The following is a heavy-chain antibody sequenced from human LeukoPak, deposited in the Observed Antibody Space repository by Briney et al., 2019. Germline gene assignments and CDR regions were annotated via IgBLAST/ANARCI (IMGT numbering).Heavy chain of an antibody. D-gene: IGHD1-26*01. J-gene: IGHJ4*02. V-gene: IGHV1-2*06. CDR2: IHPNSGDT. Sequence: ASVKVSCKASGYTFTDYSIHWVRQAPGQGLEWMGLIHPNSGDTYYAQKFRGRVTMTRDTSITTAYVELDRLTSDDTAVYYCARDYSGSYTHWAQGTLVAISS. CDR3: ARDYSGSYTH. CDR1: GYTFTDYS.